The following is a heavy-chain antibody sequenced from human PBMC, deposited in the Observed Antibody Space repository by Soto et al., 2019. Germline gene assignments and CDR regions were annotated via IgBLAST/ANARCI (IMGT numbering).Heavy chain of an antibody. CDR3: AKDRGLYDFWSGYLLSYYYYGMDV. J-gene: IGHJ6*02. CDR2: ISYDGSNK. CDR1: GFTFSSYG. D-gene: IGHD3-3*01. V-gene: IGHV3-30*18. Sequence: GGSLRLSCAASGFTFSSYGMHWVRQAPGKGLEWVAVISYDGSNKYYADSVKGRFTISRDNSKNTLYLQMNSLGAEDTAVYYCAKDRGLYDFWSGYLLSYYYYGMDVWGQGTTVTVS.